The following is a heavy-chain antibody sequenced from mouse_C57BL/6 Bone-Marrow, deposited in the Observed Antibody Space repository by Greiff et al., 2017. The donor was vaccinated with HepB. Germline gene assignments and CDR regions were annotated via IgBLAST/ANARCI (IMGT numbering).Heavy chain of an antibody. CDR3: AREGVTTVVAPDY. V-gene: IGHV1-81*01. Sequence: VQLQQSGAELVRPGASVKLSCTASGYTFTSYGISWVKQRTGQGLEWIGEIYPRSGNTYYNEKFKGKATLTADKSSSTAYMELRSLTSEDSAVYFCAREGVTTVVAPDYWGQGTTLTVSS. D-gene: IGHD1-1*01. J-gene: IGHJ2*01. CDR2: IYPRSGNT. CDR1: GYTFTSYG.